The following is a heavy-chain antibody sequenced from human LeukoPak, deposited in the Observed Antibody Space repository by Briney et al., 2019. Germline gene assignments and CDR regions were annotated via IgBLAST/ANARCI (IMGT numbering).Heavy chain of an antibody. CDR1: GFTFSSYS. CDR2: ISSSSSYI. Sequence: GGPLRLSCAASGFTFSSYSMNWVRQAPGKGLEWVSSISSSSSYIYYADSVKGRFTISRDNAKNSLYLQMNSLRAEDTAVYYCARDNYYDILTGYLGFTLMWGQGTLVTVSS. CDR3: ARDNYYDILTGYLGFTLM. J-gene: IGHJ4*02. D-gene: IGHD3-9*01. V-gene: IGHV3-21*01.